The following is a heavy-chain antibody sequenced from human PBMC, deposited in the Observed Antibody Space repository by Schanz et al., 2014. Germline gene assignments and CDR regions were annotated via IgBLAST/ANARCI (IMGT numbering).Heavy chain of an antibody. CDR3: ARPPHDSSGYYPFDY. Sequence: EVQLLESGGGLVQPGGSLRLSCAASGFTFSSYAMSWVRQAPGKGLEWISYIGNGGVTIYYADSVKGRFTISRDSSKNSLFLQLNSLRADDTAVYYCARPPHDSSGYYPFDYWGQGTLVTVSS. CDR1: GFTFSSYA. J-gene: IGHJ4*02. CDR2: IGNGGVTI. D-gene: IGHD3-22*01. V-gene: IGHV3-48*04.